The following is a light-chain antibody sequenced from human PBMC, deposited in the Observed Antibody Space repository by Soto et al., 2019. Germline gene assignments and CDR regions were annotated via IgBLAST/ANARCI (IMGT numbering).Light chain of an antibody. CDR1: QSVSSSY. CDR3: QQYGSSPIT. J-gene: IGKJ5*01. Sequence: EIVLTQSPATLSLSPGERATLSCGASQSVSSSYLAWYQQKPGLAPRLLICDASSRATGITHRFSGSGSGTDFTLTNSRLEPEDFAVYYCQQYGSSPITFGQGTRLEIK. CDR2: DAS. V-gene: IGKV3D-20*01.